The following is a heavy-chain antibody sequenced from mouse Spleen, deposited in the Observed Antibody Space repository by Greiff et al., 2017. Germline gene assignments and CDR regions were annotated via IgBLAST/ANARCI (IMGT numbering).Heavy chain of an antibody. D-gene: IGHD3-1*01. CDR3: AREGTARATGY. V-gene: IGHV1-69*01. Sequence: QVQLKQPGAELVMPGASVKLSCKASGYTFTSYWMHWVKQRPGQGLEWIGEIDPSDSYTNYNQKFKGKATLTVDKSSSTAYMQLSSLTSEDSAVYYCAREGTARATGYWGQGTTLTVSS. CDR2: IDPSDSYT. J-gene: IGHJ2*01. CDR1: GYTFTSYW.